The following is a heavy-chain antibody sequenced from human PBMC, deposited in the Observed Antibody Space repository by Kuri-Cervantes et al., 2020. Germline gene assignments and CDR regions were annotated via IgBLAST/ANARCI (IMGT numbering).Heavy chain of an antibody. CDR2: ISSSSSYI. V-gene: IGHV3-21*01. D-gene: IGHD1-7*01. Sequence: GGSPRLSCAASGFTFSSYAMHWVRQAPGKGLEWVSSISSSSSYIYYADSVKGRFTISRDNAKNSLYLQMNSLRAEDTAVYYCARDFGDNWNYFAYYGMDVWGQGTTVTVSS. CDR3: ARDFGDNWNYFAYYGMDV. J-gene: IGHJ6*02. CDR1: GFTFSSYA.